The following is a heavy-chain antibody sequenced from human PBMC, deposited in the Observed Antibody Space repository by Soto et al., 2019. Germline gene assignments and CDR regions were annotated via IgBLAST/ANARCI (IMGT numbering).Heavy chain of an antibody. CDR1: GYIFTKHG. CDR2: ISAHNGYT. D-gene: IGHD2-2*03. J-gene: IGHJ4*02. CDR3: ARVYGYGYGHFDF. Sequence: QVQLVQSGSEVREPGASVKVSCKTSGYIFTKHGISWVRQAPGQGLEWLGWISAHNGYTNYAENFQGRLTLTTNTSASTAYMELRSLRSDYTAIYYCARVYGYGYGHFDFWGQGTLVTASS. V-gene: IGHV1-18*01.